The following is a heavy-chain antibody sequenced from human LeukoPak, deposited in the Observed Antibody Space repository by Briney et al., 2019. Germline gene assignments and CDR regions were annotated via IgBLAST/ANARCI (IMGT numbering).Heavy chain of an antibody. CDR3: ARAVAGTVDY. D-gene: IGHD6-19*01. V-gene: IGHV4-34*01. J-gene: IGHJ4*02. Sequence: GSLRLSCAVSGFTFSNYWMSWIRQPPGKGLEWIGEINHSGSTNYNPSLKSRVTVSVDTSKNQFSLKLSSVTAADTAVYYCARAVAGTVDYWGQGTLVTVSS. CDR1: GFTFSNYW. CDR2: INHSGST.